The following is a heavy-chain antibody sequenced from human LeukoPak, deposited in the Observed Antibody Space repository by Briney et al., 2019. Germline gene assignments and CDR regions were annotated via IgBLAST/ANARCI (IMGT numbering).Heavy chain of an antibody. D-gene: IGHD6-19*01. Sequence: PGGSPRLSCAASGFTFSSYAMSWVRQAPGKGLEWVSSISGSGGTTHYADSVKGRFTISRDNSKNTLSLQMNSLRAEDTAVYYCAKLRGWYVGVYYFDFWGQGTLVTVSS. V-gene: IGHV3-23*01. CDR2: ISGSGGTT. CDR1: GFTFSSYA. J-gene: IGHJ4*02. CDR3: AKLRGWYVGVYYFDF.